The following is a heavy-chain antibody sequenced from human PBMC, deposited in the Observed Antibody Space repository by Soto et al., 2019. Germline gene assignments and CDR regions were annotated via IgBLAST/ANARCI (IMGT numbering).Heavy chain of an antibody. V-gene: IGHV3-49*03. CDR2: IRRKAYGGTI. J-gene: IGHJ6*03. D-gene: IGHD4-17*01. CDR1: GFTFGDYA. CDR3: TREDDYGVGHYHYYMDV. Sequence: GGSLRLSCTASGFTFGDYAMNWLRQTPGKGLEWVGFIRRKAYGGTIEYAASVKGRFTISRDDSKSIAYLQLNSLKTEDTAVYYCTREDDYGVGHYHYYMDVWGKGTTVTVSS.